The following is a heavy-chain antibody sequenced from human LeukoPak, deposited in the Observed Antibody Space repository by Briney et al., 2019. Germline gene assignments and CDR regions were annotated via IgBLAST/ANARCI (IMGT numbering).Heavy chain of an antibody. CDR3: ASEPDSSLDWFDP. CDR1: GGTFSSYA. V-gene: IGHV1-69*06. CDR2: IIPIFGTA. J-gene: IGHJ5*02. Sequence: SVKVSFQASGGTFSSYAISWVRQAPGQGLEWMGGIIPIFGTANYAQKFQGRVTITADKSTSTAYMELSSLRSEDTAVYYCASEPDSSLDWFDPWGQGTLVTVSS. D-gene: IGHD6-13*01.